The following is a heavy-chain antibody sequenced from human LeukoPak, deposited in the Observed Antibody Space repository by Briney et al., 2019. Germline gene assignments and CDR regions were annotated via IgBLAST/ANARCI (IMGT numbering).Heavy chain of an antibody. CDR2: IHSSGST. CDR1: GGSISSDY. CDR3: ARGRGLDY. D-gene: IGHD2-15*01. V-gene: IGHV4-59*01. Sequence: SETLSHTCTVSGGSISSDYWSWVRQPPGKGLEWIGYIHSSGSTNYNPSLKSRVTISVDTSKNEFSLKLSSVNAADTAVYYCARGRGLDYWGQGTLVTVSS. J-gene: IGHJ4*02.